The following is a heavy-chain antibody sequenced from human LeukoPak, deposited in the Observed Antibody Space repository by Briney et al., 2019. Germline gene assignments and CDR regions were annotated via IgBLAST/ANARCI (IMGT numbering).Heavy chain of an antibody. CDR2: VSGGGDST. CDR1: GFIFSDYA. CDR3: ERGWFGKVGDF. J-gene: IGHJ4*02. Sequence: GGSLRLSCVASGFIFSDYAINWVRQAPGKGLEWVSVVSGGGDSTRYAESVKGWFITSRDNSKNIVYLHMNRLTVDDTAMYYCERGWFGKVGDFWGQGTLVTVSS. D-gene: IGHD3-10*01. V-gene: IGHV3-23*01.